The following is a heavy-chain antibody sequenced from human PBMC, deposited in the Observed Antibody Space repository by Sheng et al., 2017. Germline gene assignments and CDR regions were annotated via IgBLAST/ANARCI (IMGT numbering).Heavy chain of an antibody. V-gene: IGHV4-59*12. CDR1: GGSISSYY. D-gene: IGHD4-4*01. CDR3: ASFMTTRGGFDP. CDR2: IYYSGST. Sequence: QVQLQESGPGLVKPSETLSLTCTVSGGSISSYYWSWIRQPPGKGLEWIGYIYYSGSTNYNPSLKSRVTISVDTSKNQFSLKLSSVTAADTAVYYCASFMTTRGGFDPWGQGTLVTVSS. J-gene: IGHJ5*02.